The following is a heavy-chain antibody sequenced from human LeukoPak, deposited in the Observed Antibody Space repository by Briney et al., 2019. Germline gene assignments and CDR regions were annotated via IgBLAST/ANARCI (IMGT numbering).Heavy chain of an antibody. Sequence: SETLSLTCTVSGGSISSYYWSWIRQPAGKGLEWIGRIYTSGSTNYNPSLKSRVTMSVDTSKNQFSLKLSSVTAADTAVYYCAGTARYCSSTSCYTAFDIWGQGTMVTVSS. D-gene: IGHD2-2*02. CDR1: GGSISSYY. CDR3: AGTARYCSSTSCYTAFDI. CDR2: IYTSGST. V-gene: IGHV4-4*07. J-gene: IGHJ3*02.